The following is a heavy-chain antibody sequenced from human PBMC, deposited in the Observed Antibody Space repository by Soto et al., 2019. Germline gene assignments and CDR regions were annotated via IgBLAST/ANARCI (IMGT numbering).Heavy chain of an antibody. Sequence: SGPTLVNPTETLTLTCTVSGFSLSNARMGVSWIRQPPGKALEWLAHIFSNDEKSYSTSLKSRLTISKDTSKSQVVLTMTNMAHVDTATYYCARSLAAAGPVVDYWGQGTLVTVSS. D-gene: IGHD6-13*01. J-gene: IGHJ4*02. CDR2: IFSNDEK. CDR1: GFSLSNARMG. CDR3: ARSLAAAGPVVDY. V-gene: IGHV2-26*01.